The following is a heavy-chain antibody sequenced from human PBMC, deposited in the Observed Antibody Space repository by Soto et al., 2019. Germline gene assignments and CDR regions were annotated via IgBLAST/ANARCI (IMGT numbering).Heavy chain of an antibody. CDR2: INPYNGNT. CDR3: ARVGVGLAAPRVWPY. D-gene: IGHD6-13*01. V-gene: IGHV1-18*01. Sequence: ASVKVSCKASGYTFTSYGISWVLQVPGQGLEWMAWINPYNGNTKYAEKFLGRVTVTTDTSTATAYMEVRSLTSDDTAVFYCARVGVGLAAPRVWPYWGQGXPVTVYS. CDR1: GYTFTSYG. J-gene: IGHJ4*02.